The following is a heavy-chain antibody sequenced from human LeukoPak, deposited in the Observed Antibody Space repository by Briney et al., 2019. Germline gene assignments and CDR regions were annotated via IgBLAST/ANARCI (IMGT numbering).Heavy chain of an antibody. CDR1: GVSISSSNSY. CDR3: ARLFGSGSYFLGIDY. Sequence: SETLSLTCTVSGVSISSSNSYWGWIRQPPGKGLEWIGSIYYSGNTYYNASLKSQVSISIGTSKNQFSLRLTSVTAADTAVYYCARLFGSGSYFLGIDYWGQGTLVTVSS. J-gene: IGHJ4*02. CDR2: IYYSGNT. D-gene: IGHD3-10*01. V-gene: IGHV4-39*01.